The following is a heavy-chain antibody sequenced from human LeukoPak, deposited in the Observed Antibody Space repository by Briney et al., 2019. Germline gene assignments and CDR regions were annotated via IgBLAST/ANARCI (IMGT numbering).Heavy chain of an antibody. CDR1: GFTFGSYA. J-gene: IGHJ4*02. CDR3: AKDGYTDRRRNYFDC. V-gene: IGHV3-23*01. Sequence: PGGSLILSCAASGFTFGSYAMSWVRQAPGKGLQWASAISGSGDNTYYADSVKGRFTISRDNSKSTLYLQMNSLRAEDTAVYYCAKDGYTDRRRNYFDCWGQGTLVTVSS. CDR2: ISGSGDNT. D-gene: IGHD6-13*01.